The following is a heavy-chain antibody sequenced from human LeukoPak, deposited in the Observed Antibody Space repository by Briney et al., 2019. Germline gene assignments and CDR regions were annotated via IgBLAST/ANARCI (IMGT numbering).Heavy chain of an antibody. Sequence: SETLSLTCTVSGYSISSGYYWGWIRQPPGKGLEWIGSIYHSGSTYYNPSLKSRVTISVDTSKNQFSLKLSSVTAADTAVYYCARVTERTLGATTDHWGQGTLVTVSS. CDR3: ARVTERTLGATTDH. V-gene: IGHV4-38-2*02. CDR2: IYHSGST. D-gene: IGHD1-26*01. J-gene: IGHJ4*02. CDR1: GYSISSGYY.